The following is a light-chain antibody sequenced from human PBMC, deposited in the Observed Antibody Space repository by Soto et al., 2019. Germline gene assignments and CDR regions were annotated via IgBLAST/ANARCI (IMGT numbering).Light chain of an antibody. Sequence: RQSVNSRYIAGYQVKPGQAPRLLIYEASSRATGIPDRFSGGGSGTDFTLSISKVEPEDFAVYYCQQYGRPPRATFGQG. V-gene: IGKV3-20*01. CDR2: EAS. CDR1: QSVNSRY. CDR3: QQYGRPPRAT. J-gene: IGKJ5*01.